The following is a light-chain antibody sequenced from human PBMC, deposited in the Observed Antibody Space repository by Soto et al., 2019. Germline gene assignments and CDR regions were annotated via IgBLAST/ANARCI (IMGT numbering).Light chain of an antibody. CDR1: QSVASNR. J-gene: IGKJ3*01. CDR2: AAS. Sequence: EVVLTQSPGTLSLSAGERATLSCRASQSVASNRLAWYQQKPGQAPRLLIYAASTRAAGIPDRFSGSGSGTHFTLTISRLEPEDFGVFFCHHYGRSPIFTFGPGTTVDMK. CDR3: HHYGRSPIFT. V-gene: IGKV3-20*01.